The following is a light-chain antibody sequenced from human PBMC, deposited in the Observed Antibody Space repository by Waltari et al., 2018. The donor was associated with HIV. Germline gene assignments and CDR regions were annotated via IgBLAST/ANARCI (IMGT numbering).Light chain of an antibody. Sequence: SDLTQPASVSGSPGQSITISCTGTSSDVGGYNYVSWYQQHPGKAPKLMIYDVSNRPSGVSNRFSGSKSGNTASLTISGLQAEDEADYYCSSYTSSSVVFGGGTKLTVL. J-gene: IGLJ2*01. CDR3: SSYTSSSVV. V-gene: IGLV2-14*01. CDR1: SSDVGGYNY. CDR2: DVS.